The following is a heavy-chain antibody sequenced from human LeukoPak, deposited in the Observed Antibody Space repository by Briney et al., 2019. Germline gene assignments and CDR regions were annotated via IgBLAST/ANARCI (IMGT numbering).Heavy chain of an antibody. V-gene: IGHV4-34*01. CDR2: INHSGST. J-gene: IGHJ4*02. D-gene: IGHD6-6*01. Sequence: SETLSLNCAVYGGSFSGYYWSWIRQPPGKGLEWIGEINHSGSTNYNPSLKSRVTISVDTSKNQFSLKLSSVTAADTAVYYCARVSARGSYWGQGTLVTVSS. CDR1: GGSFSGYY. CDR3: ARVSARGSY.